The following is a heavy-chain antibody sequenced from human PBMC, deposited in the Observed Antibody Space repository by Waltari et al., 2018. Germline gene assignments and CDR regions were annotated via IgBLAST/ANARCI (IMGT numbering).Heavy chain of an antibody. Sequence: QVQLVESGGGVVQPGRSLRLSCAASGFIFSTYAMHWVRQAPGKGLEWVAVISYDGRNKYHADSKGRFTISRDNSKNTLYLQMNNLRAEDTALYYCARSNYDNSGYIYGMDVWGQGTTVTVS. CDR3: ARSNYDNSGYIYGMDV. J-gene: IGHJ6*02. V-gene: IGHV3-30*04. CDR2: ISYDGRNK. D-gene: IGHD3-22*01. CDR1: GFIFSTYA.